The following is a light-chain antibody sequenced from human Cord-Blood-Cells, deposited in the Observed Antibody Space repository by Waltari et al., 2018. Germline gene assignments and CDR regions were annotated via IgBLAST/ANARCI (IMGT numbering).Light chain of an antibody. J-gene: IGKJ1*01. V-gene: IGKV3-11*01. CDR2: DAS. CDR3: QQRSNWPCT. CDR1: QSVSSY. Sequence: EIVLPQSPATLSFSPGERATLSCRASQSVSSYLAWYQQKPGQAPRPLLYDASNRATGIPARFSGSGGGTDFILTISSLEPEDFAVYYCQQRSNWPCTFGQGTKVEIK.